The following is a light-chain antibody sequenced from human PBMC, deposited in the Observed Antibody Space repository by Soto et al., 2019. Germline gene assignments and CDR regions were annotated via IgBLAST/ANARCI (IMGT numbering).Light chain of an antibody. CDR2: DTS. Sequence: QAVVTQEPSLTVSPGGTVTLTFGSSTGAVTSGHYPYWFQQKPGQAPRTLIYDTSNKHSWTPARFSGYLLGGKAALTLSGAQPEDEAEYFCLLSFNGPYVFGGGTKLTVL. V-gene: IGLV7-46*01. CDR1: TGAVTSGHY. CDR3: LLSFNGPYV. J-gene: IGLJ1*01.